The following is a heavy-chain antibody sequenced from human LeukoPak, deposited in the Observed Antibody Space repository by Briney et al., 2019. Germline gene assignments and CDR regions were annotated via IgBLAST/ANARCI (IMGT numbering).Heavy chain of an antibody. V-gene: IGHV3-11*01. CDR3: ARNLLVFATWFDP. CDR1: GFTFSDYY. Sequence: GGSLRLSCAASGFTFSDYYMSWIRQAPGKGLEWDSYISSSGSTIYSAESVKGRFTISRDNAKNSLYLQMNSLRAEDTAVYYCARNLLVFATWFDPWGQGTLVTVSS. CDR2: ISSSGSTI. D-gene: IGHD2-21*01. J-gene: IGHJ5*02.